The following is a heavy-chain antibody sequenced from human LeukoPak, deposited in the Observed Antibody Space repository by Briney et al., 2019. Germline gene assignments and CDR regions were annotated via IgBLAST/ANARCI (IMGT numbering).Heavy chain of an antibody. CDR1: GFTFSSYA. Sequence: GGFLRLSCAASGFTFSSYAMSWVRQAPGKGLEWVSAISGSGGSTYYADSVKGRFTISRDNSKNTLYLQMNSLRAEDTAVYFCAKSRSGSANWALQIFDNWGQGTLVTVSS. CDR3: AKSRSGSANWALQIFDN. V-gene: IGHV3-23*01. CDR2: ISGSGGST. J-gene: IGHJ4*02. D-gene: IGHD1-1*01.